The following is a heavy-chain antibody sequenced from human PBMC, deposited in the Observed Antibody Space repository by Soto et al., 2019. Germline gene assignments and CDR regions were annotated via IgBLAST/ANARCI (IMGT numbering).Heavy chain of an antibody. D-gene: IGHD5-18*01. V-gene: IGHV1-69*01. CDR1: GGTFTNYV. Sequence: QVQLVQSGAEVKKLGSSVKVSCKASGGTFTNYVINWVRQAPGQGLEWMGGIIPIFGRADYAQKFQGRVTITADESTRTAYMELSSLTSEDTAVYYCARALRGYSYGYVDWGQGTLVTVSS. CDR2: IIPIFGRA. CDR3: ARALRGYSYGYVD. J-gene: IGHJ4*02.